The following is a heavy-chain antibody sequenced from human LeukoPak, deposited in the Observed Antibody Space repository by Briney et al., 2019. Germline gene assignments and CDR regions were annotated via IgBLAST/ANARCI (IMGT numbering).Heavy chain of an antibody. Sequence: GGSLRLSCAASGFTFSNYYMSWIRQTPGEGLEWLSYISGSGGDIHYADSVKGRFTISRDNAKNSLYLQMNSLRAKDTAMYYCARDIRAVGATLYFDYWGQGILVTVTS. D-gene: IGHD1-26*01. CDR1: GFTFSNYY. V-gene: IGHV3-11*01. J-gene: IGHJ4*02. CDR2: ISGSGGDI. CDR3: ARDIRAVGATLYFDY.